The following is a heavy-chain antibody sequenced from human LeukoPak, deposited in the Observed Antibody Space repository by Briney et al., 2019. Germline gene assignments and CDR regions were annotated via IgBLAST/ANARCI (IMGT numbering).Heavy chain of an antibody. D-gene: IGHD4-17*01. CDR3: AKDLYGETGY. CDR1: GFTFRGYG. J-gene: IGHJ4*02. CDR2: ISWDGGST. V-gene: IGHV3-43*02. Sequence: GGSLRLSCAASGFTFRGYGMSWVRQAPGKGLEWVSLISWDGGSTYYADSVKGRFTISRDNSKNSLYLQMNSLRTEDTALYYCAKDLYGETGYWGQGTLVTVSS.